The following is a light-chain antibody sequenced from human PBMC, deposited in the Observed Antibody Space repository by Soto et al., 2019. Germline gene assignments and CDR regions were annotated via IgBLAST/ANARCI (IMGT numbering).Light chain of an antibody. CDR2: GAS. J-gene: IGKJ1*01. V-gene: IGKV3-20*01. Sequence: EIVLTQSPGTLSLSPGERATLSCRASQSVSSSYLAWYQQKPGQAPRLLIYGASSRATGIPDRFSGSGSGTGFTLTISRLEPEDFAVYYCQQYGSSPLFGQGTKVDIK. CDR1: QSVSSSY. CDR3: QQYGSSPL.